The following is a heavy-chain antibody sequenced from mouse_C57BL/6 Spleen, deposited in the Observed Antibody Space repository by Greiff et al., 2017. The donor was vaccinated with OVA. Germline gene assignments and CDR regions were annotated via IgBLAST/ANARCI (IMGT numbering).Heavy chain of an antibody. CDR2: ILPSIGST. CDR1: DSEVFPLAY. CDR3: ARGITTVVAHWYIDV. J-gene: IGHJ1*03. D-gene: IGHD1-1*01. Sequence: VQLQPSGSELRRPGSSVKLSCKAFDSEVFPLAYMSWVRQKPGHGFEWFGGILPSIGSTFYGEKFEDNATLDADTLSNTDYLEHNSLTSEEYASYYCARGITTVVAHWYIDVWGTGTTVTVSS. V-gene: IGHV15-2*01.